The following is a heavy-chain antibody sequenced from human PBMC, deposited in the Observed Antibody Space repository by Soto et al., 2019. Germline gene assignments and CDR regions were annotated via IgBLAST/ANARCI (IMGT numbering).Heavy chain of an antibody. Sequence: ASVKVSCKASGYTFTSYGISWVRQAPGQGLEWMGWISAYNGNTNYAQKLQGRVTMTTDTSTSTAYMELRSLRSDDTAVYYCAGIGSYYYSYGMDFWGQGTTVTVSS. D-gene: IGHD1-26*01. CDR2: ISAYNGNT. J-gene: IGHJ6*02. V-gene: IGHV1-18*04. CDR3: AGIGSYYYSYGMDF. CDR1: GYTFTSYG.